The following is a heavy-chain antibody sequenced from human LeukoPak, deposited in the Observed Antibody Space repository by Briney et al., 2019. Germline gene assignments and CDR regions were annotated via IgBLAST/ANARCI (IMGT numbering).Heavy chain of an antibody. CDR2: ISYDRSNK. D-gene: IGHD5-12*01. Sequence: PPGGSLRLSCAASGFTFSSYGMHWVRQAPGKGLEWVAVISYDRSNKYYADSVKGRFTISRDNSKNTLYLQMNSLRAEDTAVYYCAKSATKYSGYDEYYFDYWGQGTLVTVSS. J-gene: IGHJ4*02. CDR3: AKSATKYSGYDEYYFDY. CDR1: GFTFSSYG. V-gene: IGHV3-30*18.